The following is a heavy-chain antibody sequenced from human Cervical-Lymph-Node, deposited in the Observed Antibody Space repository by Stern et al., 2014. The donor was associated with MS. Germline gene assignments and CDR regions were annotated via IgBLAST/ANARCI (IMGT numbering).Heavy chain of an antibody. CDR1: GGPFRSYG. CDR2: LIPIFAAT. Sequence: VQLVQSGAEVKKTGSSVKVSCKGSGGPFRSYGINWVRQAPGQGPEWMAGLIPIFAATHYAQTFQDRVTITADESTSTVYMELSGLRSEDTAVYYCARAAGEMGSGRYYFDSWGQGTLVSVSS. J-gene: IGHJ4*02. V-gene: IGHV1-69*01. CDR3: ARAAGEMGSGRYYFDS. D-gene: IGHD3-10*01.